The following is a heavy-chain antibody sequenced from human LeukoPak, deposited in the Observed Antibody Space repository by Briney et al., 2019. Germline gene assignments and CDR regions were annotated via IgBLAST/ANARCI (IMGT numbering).Heavy chain of an antibody. Sequence: SETLSLTCNVSGYAISSGSYCCGIIRQPPGKGLEWIGSIYYSGSTYYNPSLKSRVTISVDTSKNQFSLKLSSVSAADTAVYYCARTTEAHSWRTRYYDYYMDVWGKGTTVTVSS. CDR3: ARTTEAHSWRTRYYDYYMDV. D-gene: IGHD6-13*01. J-gene: IGHJ6*03. CDR2: IYYSGST. CDR1: GYAISSGSYC. V-gene: IGHV4-39*07.